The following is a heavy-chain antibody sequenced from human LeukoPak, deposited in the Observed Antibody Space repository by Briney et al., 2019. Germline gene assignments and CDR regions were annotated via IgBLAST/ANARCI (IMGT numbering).Heavy chain of an antibody. D-gene: IGHD3-22*01. J-gene: IGHJ3*02. Sequence: GCGYSMTSEYMQGVGQAPEKKLEWMGIINPSGGSTSYAQKFQGRVTMTRDMSTSTVYMELSSLRSEDTAVYYCASLVVNDAFDIWGQGTMVTVSS. CDR1: GYSMTSEY. CDR2: INPSGGST. V-gene: IGHV1-46*01. CDR3: ASLVVNDAFDI.